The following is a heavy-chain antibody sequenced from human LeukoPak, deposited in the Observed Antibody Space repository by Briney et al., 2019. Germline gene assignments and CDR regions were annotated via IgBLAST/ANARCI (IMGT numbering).Heavy chain of an antibody. V-gene: IGHV4-59*08. CDR3: ARSIIVVVAAGALDI. CDR2: IYHSGNT. D-gene: IGHD2-21*02. Sequence: SETLSLTRTVSGDSISSYYWSWIRQPPGKGLEWIGYIYHSGNTNSNPSLKSRVTISVDTTKNQFSLKLSSVTAADTAVYYCARSIIVVVAAGALDIWGQGTMVTVSS. J-gene: IGHJ3*02. CDR1: GDSISSYY.